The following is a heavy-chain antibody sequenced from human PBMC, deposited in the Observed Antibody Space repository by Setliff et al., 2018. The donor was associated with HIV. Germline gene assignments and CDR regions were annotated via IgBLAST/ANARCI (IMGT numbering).Heavy chain of an antibody. J-gene: IGHJ4*02. V-gene: IGHV1-46*02. CDR2: INPSDNRT. D-gene: IGHD4-17*01. Sequence: ASVKVSCKASGYTFNNYYMHWVRQAPGQGLEWMGIINPSDNRTYYAQKFQGRVTMTRDTSTSSVYMELRSLRAEDTAVYYCARDGGALKDDYGDNGWGLGYFDYWGQGTLVTVSS. CDR3: ARDGGALKDDYGDNGWGLGYFDY. CDR1: GYTFNNYY.